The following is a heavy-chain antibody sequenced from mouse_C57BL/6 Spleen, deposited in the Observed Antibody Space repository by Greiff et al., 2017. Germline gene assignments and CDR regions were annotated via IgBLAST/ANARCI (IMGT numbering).Heavy chain of an antibody. V-gene: IGHV1-19*01. J-gene: IGHJ4*01. D-gene: IGHD4-1*01. CDR3: AREGLTGTHFRAMDY. CDR2: INPYNGGT. CDR1: GYTFTDYY. Sequence: EVQLQQSGPVLVKPGASVKMSCKASGYTFTDYYMNWVKQSHGKSLEWIGVINPYNGGTSYNQKFKGKATLTVDKSSSTAYMELNSLTSEDSAVYYCAREGLTGTHFRAMDYWGQGTSVTVSS.